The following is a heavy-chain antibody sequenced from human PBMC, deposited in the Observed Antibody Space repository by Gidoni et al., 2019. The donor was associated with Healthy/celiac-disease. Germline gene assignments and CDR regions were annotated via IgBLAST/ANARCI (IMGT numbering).Heavy chain of an antibody. J-gene: IGHJ4*02. Sequence: QVTLRESGPALVKPTQTLTLTCTFSGFSLSTSGMRVSWIRQPPGKALEWLARIDWDDDKFYSTSLKTRLTISKDTSKNQVVLTMTNMDPVDTATYYCARNPGDYGGNNPYFDYWGQGTLVTVSS. CDR3: ARNPGDYGGNNPYFDY. D-gene: IGHD4-17*01. V-gene: IGHV2-70*04. CDR2: IDWDDDK. CDR1: GFSLSTSGMR.